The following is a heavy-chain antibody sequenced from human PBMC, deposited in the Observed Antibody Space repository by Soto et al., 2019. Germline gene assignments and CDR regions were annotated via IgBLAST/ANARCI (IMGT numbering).Heavy chain of an antibody. Sequence: QVQLQESGPGLVKPSQSLSLTCTVSVGSISSGGYYWSWILQHQGKGLEWTGHIYYSGRTYYNTSLNSRVTISVDTSKQQFSRKLSSVTAADPAMYYRAGEPRAWGQGTLGTVSS. CDR1: VGSISSGGYY. CDR2: IYYSGRT. J-gene: IGHJ5*02. CDR3: AGEPRA. V-gene: IGHV4-31*03.